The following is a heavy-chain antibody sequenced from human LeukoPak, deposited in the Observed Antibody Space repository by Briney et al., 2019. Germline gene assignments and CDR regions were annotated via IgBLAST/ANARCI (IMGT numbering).Heavy chain of an antibody. Sequence: PGGSLRLSCAASGFTVSSNYMSWVRQAPGKGLEWVSVIYSGGSTYYADSVKGRFTISRDNAKNTLYLQMNSLRAEDTAVYYCASPSGSYSLDYWGQGTLVTVSS. CDR2: IYSGGST. CDR1: GFTVSSNY. CDR3: ASPSGSYSLDY. J-gene: IGHJ4*02. V-gene: IGHV3-53*01. D-gene: IGHD1-26*01.